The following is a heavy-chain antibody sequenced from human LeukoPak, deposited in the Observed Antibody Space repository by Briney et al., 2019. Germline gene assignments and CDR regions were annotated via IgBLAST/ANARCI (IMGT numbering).Heavy chain of an antibody. J-gene: IGHJ2*01. Sequence: GGSLRHSCAACGFTFSDYAMSWVRPAPGKGLEGVSSINDGGGSTYYADSVKGRFTISRDNSKNTLYLLMNSLSAEDPAIYYCAKLRGYPWYFDVWGRGTLATISS. CDR3: AKLRGYPWYFDV. CDR2: INDGGGST. V-gene: IGHV3-23*01. CDR1: GFTFSDYA. D-gene: IGHD2-15*01.